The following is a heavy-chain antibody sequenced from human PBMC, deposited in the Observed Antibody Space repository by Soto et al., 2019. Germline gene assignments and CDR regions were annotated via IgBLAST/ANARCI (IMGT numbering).Heavy chain of an antibody. CDR3: ARYSLRQRLEPFDY. Sequence: PSETLSLTCTVSGGSISSSSYYWGWIRQPPGKGLEWIGSIYYSGSTYYNPSLKSRVTISVDTSKNQFSLKLSSVTAADTAVYYCARYSLRQRLEPFDYWGQGTLVTVSS. CDR1: GGSISSSSYY. D-gene: IGHD6-25*01. CDR2: IYYSGST. V-gene: IGHV4-39*01. J-gene: IGHJ4*02.